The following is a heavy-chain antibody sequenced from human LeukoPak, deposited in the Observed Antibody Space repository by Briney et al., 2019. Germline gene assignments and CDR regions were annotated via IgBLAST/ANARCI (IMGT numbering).Heavy chain of an antibody. V-gene: IGHV3-53*01. J-gene: IGHJ4*02. CDR2: LYSDGNT. CDR3: ARGVEPLAANTLAY. Sequence: GGSLRLCCAASGFTGITNEMTWVLQAPGKGLDWVSVLYSDGNTKYADSVQGRFTISRDNSKNTLYLEMNSLSPDDTAVYYCARGVEPLAANTLAYWGQGTLVTVSS. CDR1: GFTGITNE. D-gene: IGHD1-14*01.